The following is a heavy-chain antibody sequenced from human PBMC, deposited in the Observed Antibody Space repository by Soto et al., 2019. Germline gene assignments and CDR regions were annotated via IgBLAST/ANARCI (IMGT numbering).Heavy chain of an antibody. CDR2: IKSKTDGGTT. CDR1: GFTFSNAW. CDR3: TTLSITIFGVVLMDA. D-gene: IGHD3-3*01. V-gene: IGHV3-15*07. Sequence: GGSLRLSCAASGFTFSNAWMNWVRQAPGKGLEWVGRIKSKTDGGTTDYAAPVKGRFTISRDDSKNTLYLQMNSLKTEDTAVYYCTTLSITIFGVVLMDAGGQGTTFTVPS. J-gene: IGHJ6*02.